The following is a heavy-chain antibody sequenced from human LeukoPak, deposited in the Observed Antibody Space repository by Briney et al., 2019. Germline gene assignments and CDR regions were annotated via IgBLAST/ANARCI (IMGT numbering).Heavy chain of an antibody. D-gene: IGHD3-22*01. V-gene: IGHV4-59*12. CDR2: IYYSGST. CDR1: GDSISSYY. CDR3: ARDQPNDSSGAGPNFDI. J-gene: IGHJ3*02. Sequence: SETLSLTCTVSGDSISSYYWSWIRQPPGKGLECIGSIYYSGSTNYNPSLKSRVTISVDTSKNQFSLKLSSVTAADTAVYYCARDQPNDSSGAGPNFDIWGQGTMVTVSS.